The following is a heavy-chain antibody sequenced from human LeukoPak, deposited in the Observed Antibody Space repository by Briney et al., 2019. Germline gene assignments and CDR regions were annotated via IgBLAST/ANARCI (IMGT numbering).Heavy chain of an antibody. CDR2: IIPILGIA. Sequence: SVKVSCKASGGTFSSYAISWVRQAPGQGLEWMGRIIPILGIANYAQKFQGRVTMTRDTSTSTVYMELSSLRSEDTAVYYCARVSHYCSSTSCYMDYWGQGTLVTVSS. V-gene: IGHV1-69*04. D-gene: IGHD2-2*02. CDR1: GGTFSSYA. J-gene: IGHJ4*02. CDR3: ARVSHYCSSTSCYMDY.